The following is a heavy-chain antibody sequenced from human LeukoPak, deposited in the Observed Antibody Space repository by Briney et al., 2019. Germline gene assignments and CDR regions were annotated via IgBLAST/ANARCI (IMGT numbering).Heavy chain of an antibody. CDR3: ARVTPLIFGLVRGAFDI. CDR1: GGSISSSNYY. Sequence: NPSETLSPTCTVSGGSISSSNYYWGWIRQPPGKGLEWIGSIFYSGSTYYNPSLKSRLTISVDTSKNQFSLKVNSVTAADTAVYYCARVTPLIFGLVRGAFDIWGQGTMITVSS. J-gene: IGHJ3*02. V-gene: IGHV4-39*01. D-gene: IGHD3/OR15-3a*01. CDR2: IFYSGST.